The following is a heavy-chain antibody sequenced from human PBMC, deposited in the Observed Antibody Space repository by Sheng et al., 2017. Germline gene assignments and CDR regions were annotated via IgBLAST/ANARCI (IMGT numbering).Heavy chain of an antibody. V-gene: IGHV3-33*05. D-gene: IGHD2-2*01. CDR3: AKDRWADACNYDS. CDR2: ISYDGSKK. Sequence: QVQLVESGGGAVQPGRSLRLSCAASGFTFSNYGFHWVRQAPGKGLEWVTFISYDGSKKYYVDAVKGRFTIFRDNSKDTVYLQMTSLRVEDTAIYYCAKDRWADACNYDSWGQGTLVTVSS. J-gene: IGHJ4*02. CDR1: GFTFSNYG.